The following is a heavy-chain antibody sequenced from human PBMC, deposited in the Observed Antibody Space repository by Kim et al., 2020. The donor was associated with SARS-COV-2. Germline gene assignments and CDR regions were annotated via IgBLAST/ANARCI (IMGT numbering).Heavy chain of an antibody. Sequence: SVKVSCKASGGTSSSYAISWVRQAPGQGLEWMGGIIPIFGTANYAQKFQGRVTITADESTSTAYMELSSLRSEDTAVYYCARVGAYCSGGTCYAPSDYWGQRTLVTVSS. V-gene: IGHV1-69*13. D-gene: IGHD2-15*01. CDR3: ARVGAYCSGGTCYAPSDY. CDR2: IIPIFGTA. CDR1: GGTSSSYA. J-gene: IGHJ4*02.